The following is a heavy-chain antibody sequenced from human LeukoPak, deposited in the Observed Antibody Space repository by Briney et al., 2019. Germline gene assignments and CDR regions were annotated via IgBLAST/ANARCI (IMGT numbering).Heavy chain of an antibody. CDR3: ARHMVLSPCDY. V-gene: IGHV3-11*01. CDR1: GFRFDDYY. J-gene: IGHJ4*02. Sequence: PGGSLRLSCAASGFRFDDYYFSWTRQAPGKGLEWISFVSASGNILDHADSVKGRFTISRDNAKNSVYLQMNNVQAEDTAVYHCARHMVLSPCDYWGPGTLVTVSS. D-gene: IGHD3-10*01. CDR2: VSASGNIL.